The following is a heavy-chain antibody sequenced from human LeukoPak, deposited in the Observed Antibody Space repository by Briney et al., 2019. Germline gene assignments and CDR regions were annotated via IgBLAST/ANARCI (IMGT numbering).Heavy chain of an antibody. CDR1: GGSISSYY. CDR2: IYYSGST. D-gene: IGHD2-2*02. V-gene: IGHV4-59*01. CDR3: ARASVVPAAIRGIYYYYYYYMDV. J-gene: IGHJ6*03. Sequence: SETLSLTCTVSGGSISSYYWSWIRQPPGKGLEWIGYIYYSGSTNYNPSLKSRVTISVDTSKNQFSLQLSSVTAADTAVYYCARASVVPAAIRGIYYYYYYYMDVWGKGTAVTVSS.